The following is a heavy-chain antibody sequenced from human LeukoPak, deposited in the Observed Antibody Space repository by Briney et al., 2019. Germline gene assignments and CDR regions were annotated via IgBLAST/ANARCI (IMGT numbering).Heavy chain of an antibody. J-gene: IGHJ1*01. V-gene: IGHV3-21*01. CDR1: GFTFNLYT. Sequence: SLRLSCVTSGFTFNLYTMNWVRQAPGKGLEWVSSITRSASPMYYADSVEGRFTISRDNARNSLYLQMNSLRDEDTAVYYCARSYYDNSGYYRHWGQGTLVSVSS. CDR2: ITRSASPM. D-gene: IGHD3-22*01. CDR3: ARSYYDNSGYYRH.